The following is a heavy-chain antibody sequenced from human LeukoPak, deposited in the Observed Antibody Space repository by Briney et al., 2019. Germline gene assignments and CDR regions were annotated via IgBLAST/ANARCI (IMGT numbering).Heavy chain of an antibody. J-gene: IGHJ6*02. CDR3: ARDLIVVVPAAPAYGMDV. V-gene: IGHV1-69*04. CDR1: GGTFSSYA. CDR2: IIPILGIA. D-gene: IGHD2-2*01. Sequence: ASVKVSCKASGGTFSSYAISWVRQAPGQGLEWMGRIIPILGIANYAQKFQGRVTITADKSTSTAYMELSSLRSEDTVVYYCARDLIVVVPAAPAYGMDVWGQGTTVTVSS.